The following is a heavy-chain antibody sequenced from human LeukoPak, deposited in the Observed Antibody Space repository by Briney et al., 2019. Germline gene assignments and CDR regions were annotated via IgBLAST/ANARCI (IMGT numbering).Heavy chain of an antibody. Sequence: AGGSLRLSCAASGFTFSSYGMHWVRQAPGKGLEWVAFIRYDGSNKYYADSVKGRFTISRDNSKNTLYLQMNSLRAEDTAVYYCAKDFGVVLLYYFDYWGQGTLVTVSS. J-gene: IGHJ4*02. V-gene: IGHV3-30*02. CDR2: IRYDGSNK. CDR1: GFTFSSYG. D-gene: IGHD3-3*01. CDR3: AKDFGVVLLYYFDY.